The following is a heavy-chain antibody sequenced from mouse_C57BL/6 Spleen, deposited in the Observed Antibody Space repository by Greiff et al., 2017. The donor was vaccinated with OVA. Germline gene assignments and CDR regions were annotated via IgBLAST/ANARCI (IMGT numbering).Heavy chain of an antibody. Sequence: QVQLKESGAELVRPGSSVKLSCKASGYTFTSYWLHWVKQRPIQGLEWIGNIDPSDSETHYNHKFKDKATLTVDKSSSTAYLQLSSLTSEDSAVYYCARADAGRYYAMDYWGQGTSVTVSS. CDR3: ARADAGRYYAMDY. J-gene: IGHJ4*01. CDR2: IDPSDSET. CDR1: GYTFTSYW. V-gene: IGHV1-52*01.